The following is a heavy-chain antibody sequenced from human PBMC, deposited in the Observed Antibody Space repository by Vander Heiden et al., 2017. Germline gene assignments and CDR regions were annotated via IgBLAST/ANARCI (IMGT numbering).Heavy chain of an antibody. Sequence: QARPEQSGAEMKKPGASVKVSCKASGYSFADHVVSWVRQAPGQGLEWIGWISAYNGITNYAQNLQGRVTLTTDISTTTAYMELRNLRSDDTALYYCARRDDSRGYHFDSWGQGTLVTVSS. CDR1: GYSFADHV. D-gene: IGHD3-22*01. V-gene: IGHV1-18*04. CDR3: ARRDDSRGYHFDS. CDR2: ISAYNGIT. J-gene: IGHJ4*02.